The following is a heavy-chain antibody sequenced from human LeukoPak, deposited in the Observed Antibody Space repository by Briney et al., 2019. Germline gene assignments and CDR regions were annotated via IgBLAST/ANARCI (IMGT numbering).Heavy chain of an antibody. CDR2: IRSKANSYAT. V-gene: IGHV3-73*01. D-gene: IGHD3-22*01. CDR3: TRLVASPGETYYYDSSGSTRDY. Sequence: GGSLRLSCAASGFTFSGSAMHWVRQASGKWLEWVGSIRSKANSYATAYAASVKGRFTISRDDSKNTAYLQMNSLKTEDTAVYYCTRLVASPGETYYYDSSGSTRDYWGQGTLVTVSS. J-gene: IGHJ4*02. CDR1: GFTFSGSA.